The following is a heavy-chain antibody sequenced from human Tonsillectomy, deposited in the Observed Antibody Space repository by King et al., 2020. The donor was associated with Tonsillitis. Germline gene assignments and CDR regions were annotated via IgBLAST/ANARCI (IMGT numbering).Heavy chain of an antibody. D-gene: IGHD3-3*01. CDR3: ARLGWLFDY. CDR1: GGSFSGYY. CDR2: INHSGST. V-gene: IGHV4-34*01. J-gene: IGHJ4*02. Sequence: VQLQQWGAGLLKPSETLSLTCAVYGGSFSGYYWSWIRQPPGKGLEWIGEINHSGSTNYNPSLKSRVTISVDTSKNQFSLNLNSVTAADTAVYYCARLGWLFDYWGQGTLVTVSS.